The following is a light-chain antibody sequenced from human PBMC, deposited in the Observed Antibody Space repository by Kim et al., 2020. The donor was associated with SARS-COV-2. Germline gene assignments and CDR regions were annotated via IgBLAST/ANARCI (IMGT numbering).Light chain of an antibody. CDR1: SANIGNNF. CDR3: AAWDDSLSGQEV. V-gene: IGLV1-47*01. CDR2: RNS. J-gene: IGLJ3*02. Sequence: RAAIFCSGSSANIGNNFVYWYQLHPGTAPKLLIYRNSHRPSGVPDRFSGSKSGTSASLTINGLRSEDEADYFCAAWDDSLSGQEVFGGGTKVTVL.